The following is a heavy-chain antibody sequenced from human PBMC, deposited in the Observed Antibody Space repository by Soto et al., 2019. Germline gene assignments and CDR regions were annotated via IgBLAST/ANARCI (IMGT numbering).Heavy chain of an antibody. J-gene: IGHJ6*02. CDR3: ARDVGCSSTSCPEDDYYYYGMDV. CDR1: GFTFSSYA. CDR2: ISYDGSNK. Sequence: GGSLRLSCAASGFTFSSYAMHWVRQAPGKGLEWVAVISYDGSNKYYADSVKGRFTISRDNSKNTLYLQMNSLRAEDTAVYYCARDVGCSSTSCPEDDYYYYGMDVWGQGTTVTVSS. V-gene: IGHV3-30-3*01. D-gene: IGHD2-2*01.